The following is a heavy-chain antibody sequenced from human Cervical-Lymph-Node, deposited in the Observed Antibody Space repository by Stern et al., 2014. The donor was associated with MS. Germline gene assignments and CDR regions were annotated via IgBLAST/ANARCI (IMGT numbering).Heavy chain of an antibody. V-gene: IGHV4-31*03. CDR1: GGSISTVGYY. CDR2: SYHSWST. Sequence: QVQLQESGPGLVKPSQTLSLTCTVSGGSISTVGYYWTWIRQHPGKGLEWIGYSYHSWSTYYNPSLKRRASISVDTSKNQFSLNVTSVTAADTALYYCARSDRLWGSFDYWGQGTLVTVSS. J-gene: IGHJ4*02. CDR3: ARSDRLWGSFDY. D-gene: IGHD3-16*01.